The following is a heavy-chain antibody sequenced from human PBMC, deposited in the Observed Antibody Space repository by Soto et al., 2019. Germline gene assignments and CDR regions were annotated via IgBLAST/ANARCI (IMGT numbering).Heavy chain of an antibody. D-gene: IGHD6-13*01. CDR1: GGTFSSYT. CDR3: ASGGSSSWSIDY. Sequence: ASVKVSCKASGGTFSSYTISWVRQAPGQGLEWMGGIIPIFGTANYAQKFQGRVTITADESTSTAYMELSSQRSEDTAVYYCASGGSSSWSIDYWGQGTLVTVSS. CDR2: IIPIFGTA. J-gene: IGHJ4*02. V-gene: IGHV1-69*13.